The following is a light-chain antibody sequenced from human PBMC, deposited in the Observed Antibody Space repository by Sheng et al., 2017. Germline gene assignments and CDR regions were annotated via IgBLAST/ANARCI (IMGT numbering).Light chain of an antibody. V-gene: IGKV1-39*01. J-gene: IGKJ3*01. Sequence: DIQMTQSPLSLSASVGDRVTITCRASQSIRQNLNWYRQKPGKAPQLLIHGAFKLQSGVPSRFSGTGSGTDFTLTISSLQPEDFATFFCQQSFGAPFTFGPGTTVDMK. CDR2: GAF. CDR1: QSIRQN. CDR3: QQSFGAPFT.